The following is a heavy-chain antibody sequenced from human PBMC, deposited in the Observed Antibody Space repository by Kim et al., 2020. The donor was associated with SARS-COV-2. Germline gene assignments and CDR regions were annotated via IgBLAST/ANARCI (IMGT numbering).Heavy chain of an antibody. CDR1: GGSFSGYY. D-gene: IGHD3-22*01. Sequence: SETLSLTCAVYGGSFSGYYWSWIRQPPGKGLEWIGEINHSGSTNYNPSLKSRVTISVDTSKNQFSLKLSSVTAADTAVYYCARDPYDYDQFDYWGQGSLVAVSS. CDR3: ARDPYDYDQFDY. V-gene: IGHV4-34*01. J-gene: IGHJ4*02. CDR2: INHSGST.